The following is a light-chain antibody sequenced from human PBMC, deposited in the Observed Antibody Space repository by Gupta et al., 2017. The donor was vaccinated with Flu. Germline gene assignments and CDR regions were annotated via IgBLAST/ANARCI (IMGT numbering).Light chain of an antibody. J-gene: IGKJ5*01. CDR2: DAS. Sequence: PSPLSASVGDRVTITCQASADISNYLNWYQQKPGKAPKLLIYDASNLETGVPSRFSGSGSGTDFTFTISSLQPEDIATYYCQQDDNPPHTFGQGTQLEIK. V-gene: IGKV1-33*01. CDR3: QQDDNPPHT. CDR1: ADISNY.